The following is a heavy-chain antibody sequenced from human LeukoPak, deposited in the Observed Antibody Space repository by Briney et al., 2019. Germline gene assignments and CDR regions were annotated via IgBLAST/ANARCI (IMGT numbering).Heavy chain of an antibody. J-gene: IGHJ4*02. CDR1: GASMNDYY. Sequence: SETLSLTCAVSGASMNDYYWSWIRQTPGKGLEWIGHIHHSFSSNFSPSLKSRVTMSMDTSKSQFSLRVTSVTAADTAVYYCACYSVLGRTFDCWGQGTQVTVSS. CDR3: ACYSVLGRTFDC. CDR2: IHHSFSS. V-gene: IGHV4-59*01. D-gene: IGHD4-11*01.